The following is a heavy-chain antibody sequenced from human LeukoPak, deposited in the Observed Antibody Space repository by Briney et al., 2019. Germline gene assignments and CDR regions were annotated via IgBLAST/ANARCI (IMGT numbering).Heavy chain of an antibody. CDR2: IYAGDTT. V-gene: IGHV3-53*01. J-gene: IGHJ6*03. CDR1: GFTVVRNY. D-gene: IGHD3-3*02. CDR3: ASLNWHYYFMDV. Sequence: GGSLRLSCAASGFTVVRNYMGWVRQAPGKGLEWVSVIYAGDTTYYTDSVKGRFTMSRDNSKNTVHLRMNSLRVDDTAVYYCASLNWHYYFMDVWGQGTTVIVSS.